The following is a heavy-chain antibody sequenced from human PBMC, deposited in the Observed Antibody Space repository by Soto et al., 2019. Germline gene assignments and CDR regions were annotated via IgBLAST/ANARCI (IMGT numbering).Heavy chain of an antibody. CDR3: ARVATVYYYYYGMDV. CDR1: GFTVSSNY. D-gene: IGHD4-17*01. V-gene: IGHV3-53*01. J-gene: IGHJ6*02. Sequence: VGSLRLSCAASGFTVSSNYMSWVRQAPGKGLEWVSVIYSGGTTYYADSVKGRFTISRDNSKNTLYLQMNSLRAEDTAVYYCARVATVYYYYYGMDVWGQGTTVTVSS. CDR2: IYSGGTT.